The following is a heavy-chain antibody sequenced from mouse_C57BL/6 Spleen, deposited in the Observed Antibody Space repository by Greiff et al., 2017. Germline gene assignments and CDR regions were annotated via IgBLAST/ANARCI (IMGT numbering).Heavy chain of an antibody. CDR2: INPGCGGT. CDR1: GYAFTNYL. CDR3: ARGEGGYFDV. Sequence: QVQLQQSGAELVRPGTSVKVSCKASGYAFTNYLIEWVKQRPGQGLEWIGVINPGCGGTNYNEKFKGKATLTADKSSSTAYMQLSSLTSEDSAVYFCARGEGGYFDVWGTGTTVTVSS. J-gene: IGHJ1*03. V-gene: IGHV1-54*01.